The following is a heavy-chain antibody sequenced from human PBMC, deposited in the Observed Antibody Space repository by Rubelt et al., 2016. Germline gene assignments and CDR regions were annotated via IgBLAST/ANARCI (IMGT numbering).Heavy chain of an antibody. D-gene: IGHD1-14*01. Sequence: EVQLVESGGGLVQPGGSLRLSCAASGFTFSDYGMHWVRQAPGKGLEWISYISSSTLIIYYADSVKGRFTISRDNSRNTMFRQMSSLRAEDTAVYHCRTGAGRHFYGMDVWGPGITVTVSS. CDR2: ISSSTLII. CDR1: GFTFSDYG. CDR3: RTGAGRHFYGMDV. J-gene: IGHJ6*02. V-gene: IGHV3-48*01.